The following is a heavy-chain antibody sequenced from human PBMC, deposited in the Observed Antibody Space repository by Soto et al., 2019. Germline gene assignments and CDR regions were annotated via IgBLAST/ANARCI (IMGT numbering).Heavy chain of an antibody. J-gene: IGHJ5*02. CDR2: IYDDGSA. Sequence: PSETLSLTCTVSGGSISSSYWSWIRQPPGKGLEWLAYIYDDGSANYNPSLKSRATISLGMSKNQFSLKLTSVTAADTAVYYCARDKYCSGGSCRKNWFDPWGQGTPVTVSS. CDR3: ARDKYCSGGSCRKNWFDP. V-gene: IGHV4-59*01. CDR1: GGSISSSY. D-gene: IGHD2-15*01.